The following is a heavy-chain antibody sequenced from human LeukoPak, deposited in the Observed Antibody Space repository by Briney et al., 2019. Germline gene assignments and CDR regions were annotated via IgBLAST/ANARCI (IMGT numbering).Heavy chain of an antibody. V-gene: IGHV4-39*07. CDR3: ARGPYSYDSSGAFDI. Sequence: SETLSLTCTVSGGSISSYYWGWIRQPPGKGLEWIGSIYYSGSTYYNPSLKSRVTISVDTSKNQFSLKLSSVTAADTAVYFCARGPYSYDSSGAFDIWGQGTMVTVSS. CDR1: GGSISSYY. D-gene: IGHD3-22*01. CDR2: IYYSGST. J-gene: IGHJ3*02.